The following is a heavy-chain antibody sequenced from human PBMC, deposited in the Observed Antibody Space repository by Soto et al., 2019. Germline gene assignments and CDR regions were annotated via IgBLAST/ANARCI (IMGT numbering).Heavy chain of an antibody. CDR1: GFTFEDHG. CDR3: ARVPLLADYFDS. CDR2: INWNGGST. J-gene: IGHJ4*02. Sequence: GGSLRLSCAASGFTFEDHGLSWVRQAPGKGLEWVAGINWNGGSTVYAASVKGQFTISRDNAKNSLFLEVNSLRVEDTALYFCARVPLLADYFDSWGQGTLVTVSS. V-gene: IGHV3-20*04.